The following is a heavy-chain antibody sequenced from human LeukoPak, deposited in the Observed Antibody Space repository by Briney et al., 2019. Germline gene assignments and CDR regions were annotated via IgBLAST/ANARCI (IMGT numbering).Heavy chain of an antibody. CDR3: ARDRAFGVVIPFFDY. J-gene: IGHJ4*02. V-gene: IGHV3-30*02. Sequence: GGSLRLSCAASGFTFSSYGMHWVRQAPGKGLEWVAFIRYDGSNKYYADSVKGRFTISRDNSKNTLYLQSNSLRAEDTAVYYCARDRAFGVVIPFFDYWGQGTLVTVSS. CDR2: IRYDGSNK. CDR1: GFTFSSYG. D-gene: IGHD3-3*01.